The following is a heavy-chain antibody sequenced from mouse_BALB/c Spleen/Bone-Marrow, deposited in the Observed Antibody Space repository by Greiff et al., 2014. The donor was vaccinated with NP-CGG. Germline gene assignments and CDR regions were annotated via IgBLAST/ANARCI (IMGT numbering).Heavy chain of an antibody. CDR3: ASYVYGYYFDY. V-gene: IGHV14-3*02. J-gene: IGHJ2*01. CDR2: IDPANGNT. CDR1: GFNIKDTY. D-gene: IGHD2-2*01. Sequence: EVMLVESGAELVKPGASVKLSRTASGFNIKDTYMHWVKQRPEQGLEWIGRIDPANGNTKYDPKFQGKATITADTSSNTAYLQLSSLTSEDTAVYYCASYVYGYYFDYWGQGTTLTVSS.